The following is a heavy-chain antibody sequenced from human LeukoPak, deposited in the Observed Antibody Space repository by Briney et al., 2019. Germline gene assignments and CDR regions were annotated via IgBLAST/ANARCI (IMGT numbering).Heavy chain of an antibody. CDR2: ISYDGSNK. CDR1: GFTFSSYA. Sequence: GGSLRLSCAASGFTFSSYAMHWVRQAPGKGLEWVAVISYDGSNKYYADSVKGRFTISRDNSKNTLYLQMNSLRAEGTAVYYCARDKGLDGVHLFGYWGQGTLVTVSS. V-gene: IGHV3-30*04. CDR3: ARDKGLDGVHLFGY. J-gene: IGHJ4*02. D-gene: IGHD4-17*01.